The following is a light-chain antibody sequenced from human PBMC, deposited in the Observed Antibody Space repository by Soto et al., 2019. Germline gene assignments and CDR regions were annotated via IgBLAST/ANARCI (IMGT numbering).Light chain of an antibody. CDR1: QSISSY. CDR2: SAS. V-gene: IGKV1-39*01. CDR3: QHYYSPPWT. Sequence: DIQMTQSPSSLSASVGDRVTITCRASQSISSYLNWYQQKPGKVPKLLIYSASSLQSGVPSRFSGSASGTDFTLTISSLQAEDVAVYYCQHYYSPPWTFGQGTKVDIK. J-gene: IGKJ1*01.